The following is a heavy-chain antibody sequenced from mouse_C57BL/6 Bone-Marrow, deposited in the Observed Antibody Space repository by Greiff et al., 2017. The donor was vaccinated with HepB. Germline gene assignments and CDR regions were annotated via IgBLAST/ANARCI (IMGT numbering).Heavy chain of an antibody. CDR2: IYPGNSDT. CDR1: GYTFTSYW. J-gene: IGHJ2*01. CDR3: TRLHYYLYYFDY. Sequence: EVQLQQSGTVLARPGASVKMSCKTSGYTFTSYWMHWVKQRPGQGLEWIGAIYPGNSDTSYNQKFKGKAKLTAVTSASTAYMELSSLTNEDSAVYYCTRLHYYLYYFDYWGQGTTLTVSS. V-gene: IGHV1-5*01. D-gene: IGHD1-2*01.